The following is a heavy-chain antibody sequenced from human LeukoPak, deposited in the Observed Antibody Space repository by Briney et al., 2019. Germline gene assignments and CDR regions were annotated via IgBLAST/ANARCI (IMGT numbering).Heavy chain of an antibody. CDR2: ISWNSGSI. CDR3: TKDRGTTSSHYYFDY. Sequence: PGGSLRLSCVASGVTLSNYAMSWARQAPGKGLEWVSGISWNSGSIGYADSVRGRFTISRDNAKNSLYLQMNSLRAEDTALYYCTKDRGTTSSHYYFDYWGQGTRVTVSS. D-gene: IGHD6-6*01. J-gene: IGHJ4*02. CDR1: GVTLSNYA. V-gene: IGHV3-9*01.